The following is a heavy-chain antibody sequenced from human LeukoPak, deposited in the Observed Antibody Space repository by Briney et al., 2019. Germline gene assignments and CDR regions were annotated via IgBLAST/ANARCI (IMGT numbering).Heavy chain of an antibody. J-gene: IGHJ4*02. CDR1: GVSISGFY. D-gene: IGHD3-10*01. Sequence: PSETLSLTCTVSGVSISGFYWNWIRQPPRKGLEWVGYSHTGGSISSNPSLNSRVAFSMDTSKNQVSLRLNSVTATDTAVYYRARRRGGFGEGEFDYWGQGIPVTVST. V-gene: IGHV4-4*08. CDR2: SHTGGSI. CDR3: ARRRGGFGEGEFDY.